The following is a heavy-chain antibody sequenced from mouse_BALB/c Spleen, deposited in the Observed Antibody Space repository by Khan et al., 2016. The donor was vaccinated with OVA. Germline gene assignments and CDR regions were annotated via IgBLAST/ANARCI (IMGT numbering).Heavy chain of an antibody. V-gene: IGHV3-2*02. CDR2: INYSGHT. CDR1: GFSITSEYA. CDR3: ARKDYYDYDPFPY. D-gene: IGHD2-4*01. Sequence: EVQLQESGPGLVKPSQSLSLTCPVTGFSITSEYAWNWIRQFPGNNLEWMGYINYSGHTRFNPSLKSLTSITRDTSKNQFFLQLNSVTTEDTATYYCARKDYYDYDPFPYWGQGTLVTVSA. J-gene: IGHJ3*01.